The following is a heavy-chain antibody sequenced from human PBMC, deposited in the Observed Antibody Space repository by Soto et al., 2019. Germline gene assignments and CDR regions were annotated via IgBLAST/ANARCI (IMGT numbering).Heavy chain of an antibody. CDR3: ARDGPTHDYCDPRRWFDP. D-gene: IGHD4-17*01. Sequence: QVQLVQSGAEVKKPGSSVKVSCKASGGTFSSYAISWVRQAPGQGLEWMGGIIPIFGTANYAQKFQGRVTITADESTSTAYMELSSLRSEDTAVYYCARDGPTHDYCDPRRWFDPWGQGTLVTVSS. J-gene: IGHJ5*02. V-gene: IGHV1-69*12. CDR2: IIPIFGTA. CDR1: GGTFSSYA.